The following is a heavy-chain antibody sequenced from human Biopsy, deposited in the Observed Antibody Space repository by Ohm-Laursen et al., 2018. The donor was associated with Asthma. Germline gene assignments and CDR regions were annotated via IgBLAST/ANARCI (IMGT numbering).Heavy chain of an antibody. J-gene: IGHJ1*01. CDR2: FSASGAS. CDR3: ARHGPTNYRLDS. D-gene: IGHD4/OR15-4a*01. Sequence: SDTLSLTCSFSGGSISSRPSYWGWLRQPPGEGLEWIASFSASGASYFNASLKSRVTTSVDMSKNQLSLRLTSVTAADTAVYFCARHGPTNYRLDSWGQGSLVIVSS. CDR1: GGSISSRPSY. V-gene: IGHV4-39*01.